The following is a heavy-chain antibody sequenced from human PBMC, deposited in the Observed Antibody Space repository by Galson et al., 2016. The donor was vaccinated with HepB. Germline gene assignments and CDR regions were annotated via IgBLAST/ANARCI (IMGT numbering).Heavy chain of an antibody. CDR1: GDSVINSAYY. J-gene: IGHJ4*02. CDR3: ARLTLAGSSPYHLDH. CDR2: IYYSGST. Sequence: ETLSLTCSVSGDSVINSAYYWAWIRQPPGKGLEWIATIYYSGSTYYSPSLKSRLTISMDSSKNHFSLKLTSVTATDTSVYYCARLTLAGSSPYHLDHWGQGTVIAVSS. V-gene: IGHV4-39*01. D-gene: IGHD2/OR15-2a*01.